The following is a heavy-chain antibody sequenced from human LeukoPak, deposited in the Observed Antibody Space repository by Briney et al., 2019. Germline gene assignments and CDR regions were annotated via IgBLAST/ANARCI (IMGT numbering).Heavy chain of an antibody. D-gene: IGHD1-26*01. V-gene: IGHV4-39*01. Sequence: SETLSLTCAVSGASISSGSYWGWIRQPPGKGLEWIANIYYSGSTYYNPSLKSRVTMSVDTSKNQFSVRLSSVTAADTAVYYCARPQYTGSYFFGGFDIWGQGTMVTVSS. J-gene: IGHJ3*02. CDR3: ARPQYTGSYFFGGFDI. CDR2: IYYSGST. CDR1: GASISSGSY.